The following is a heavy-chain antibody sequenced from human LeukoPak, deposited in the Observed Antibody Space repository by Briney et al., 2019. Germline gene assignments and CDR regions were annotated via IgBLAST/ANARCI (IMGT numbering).Heavy chain of an antibody. J-gene: IGHJ4*02. CDR3: ASYLGYCSGGSCPKEISSFDY. V-gene: IGHV1-69*01. CDR2: IIPIFGTA. CDR1: GGTFSSYA. Sequence: SLKVSCKASGGTFSSYAICWVRQAPGQGLEWMGGIIPIFGTANYAQKFQGRVTITADAYTSTAYMELSSLRSEDTAVYCCASYLGYCSGGSCPKEISSFDYWSQGTLVTVSS. D-gene: IGHD2-15*01.